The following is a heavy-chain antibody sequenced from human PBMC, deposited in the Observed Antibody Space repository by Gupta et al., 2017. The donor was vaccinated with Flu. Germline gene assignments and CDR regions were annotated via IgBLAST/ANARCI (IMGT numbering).Heavy chain of an antibody. D-gene: IGHD6-19*01. CDR2: ISYDGSNK. V-gene: IGHV3-30*01. J-gene: IGHJ6*03. CDR3: AKDESVAGRSHYMDV. Sequence: VAIISYDGSNKYHADSVKGRFTISRDNSKNTLYLQMNSLRAEDTAVYYCAKDESVAGRSHYMDVWGKGTTVTVSS.